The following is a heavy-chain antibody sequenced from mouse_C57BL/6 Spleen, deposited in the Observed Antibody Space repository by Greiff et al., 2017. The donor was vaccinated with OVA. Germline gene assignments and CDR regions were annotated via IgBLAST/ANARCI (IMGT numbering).Heavy chain of an antibody. J-gene: IGHJ2*01. Sequence: VQLVESGAELVRPGTSVKVSCKASGYAFTNYLIEWVKQRPGQGLEWIGVINPGSGGTNYNEKFKGKATLTADKSSSTAYMQLSSLTSEDSAVYFCARDTALDYWGQGTTLTVSS. CDR1: GYAFTNYL. V-gene: IGHV1-54*01. CDR2: INPGSGGT. D-gene: IGHD5-1-1*01. CDR3: ARDTALDY.